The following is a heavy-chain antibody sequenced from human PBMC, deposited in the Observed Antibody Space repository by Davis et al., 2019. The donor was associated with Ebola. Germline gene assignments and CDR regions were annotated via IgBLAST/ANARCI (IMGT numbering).Heavy chain of an antibody. CDR1: GGTFTSFG. J-gene: IGHJ4*02. CDR3: ARDTRGGMIVVGRNYYFDF. V-gene: IGHV1-69*13. CDR2: IIPTSGTA. D-gene: IGHD3-22*01. Sequence: SVKVSCKASGGTFTSFGVSWMRQAPGQGLEWMGGIIPTSGTANYAQKFQGRVTFTADESTNTAYMELSGLTSEDTAVYYCARDTRGGMIVVGRNYYFDFWGQGTLVTVSS.